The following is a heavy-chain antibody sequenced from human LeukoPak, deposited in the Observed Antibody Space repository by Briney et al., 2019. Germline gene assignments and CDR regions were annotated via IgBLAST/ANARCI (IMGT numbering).Heavy chain of an antibody. CDR3: ARGADTYYYDSSGYSAYMDV. CDR2: ISSSGSTI. J-gene: IGHJ6*03. D-gene: IGHD3-22*01. Sequence: GGSLRLSCAASGFTFSSYEMNWVRQAPGKGLEWVSYISSSGSTIYYADSVKGRFTISRDNAKNSLYLQMNSLRAEDTAVYYCARGADTYYYDSSGYSAYMDVWGKGTTVTVSS. V-gene: IGHV3-48*03. CDR1: GFTFSSYE.